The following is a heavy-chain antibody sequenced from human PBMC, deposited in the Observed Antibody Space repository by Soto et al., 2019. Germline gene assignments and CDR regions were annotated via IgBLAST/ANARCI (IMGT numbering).Heavy chain of an antibody. CDR3: ARDLQGVPAAINWFDP. J-gene: IGHJ5*02. CDR2: ISAYNGNT. CDR1: GYTFTSYG. V-gene: IGHV1-18*01. Sequence: QVQLVQSGAEVKKPGASVKVSCKASGYTFTSYGIRWVRQAPGQGLEWMGWISAYNGNTNYAQKLRGRVTMTTDTSTSTAYMELRSLRSDDTAVYYCARDLQGVPAAINWFDPWGQGTLVTVSS. D-gene: IGHD2-2*01.